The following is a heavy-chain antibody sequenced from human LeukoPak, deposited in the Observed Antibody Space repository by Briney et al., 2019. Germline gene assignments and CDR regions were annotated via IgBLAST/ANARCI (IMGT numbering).Heavy chain of an antibody. D-gene: IGHD1-26*01. Sequence: SQTLSLTCAIFGDSVSTNSATWTWLRQSPSRGLEWLGRTYYRSKWKNDYAVSMKSRITINPDTSKNQFSLQLNSVTPEDTAVYYCARLVGSAWFDSWGQGILVTVSS. CDR3: ARLVGSAWFDS. J-gene: IGHJ5*01. V-gene: IGHV6-1*01. CDR2: TYYRSKWKN. CDR1: GDSVSTNSAT.